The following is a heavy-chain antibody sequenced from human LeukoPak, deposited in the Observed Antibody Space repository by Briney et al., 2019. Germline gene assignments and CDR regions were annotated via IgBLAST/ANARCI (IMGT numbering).Heavy chain of an antibody. Sequence: ASVKVSCKASGYTFTSYGISWVRQAPGQGLEWMGWINPNSGGTNYAQKFQGRVTMTRDTSISTAYMELSRLRSDDTAVYYCARVSLFFGVVPLDYWGQGTLVTVSS. D-gene: IGHD3-3*01. CDR2: INPNSGGT. V-gene: IGHV1-2*02. J-gene: IGHJ4*02. CDR1: GYTFTSYG. CDR3: ARVSLFFGVVPLDY.